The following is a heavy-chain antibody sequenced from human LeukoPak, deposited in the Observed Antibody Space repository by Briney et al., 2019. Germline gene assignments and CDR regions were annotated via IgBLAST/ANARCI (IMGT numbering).Heavy chain of an antibody. D-gene: IGHD6-13*01. CDR1: GFTFSDYY. Sequence: GGSLRLSCAASGFTFSDYYMGWIRQAPGKGLEWVSYIDMSGTTIYYADSVKGRFTISRDNAKNSLFLQMNSLRAEDTAVYYCARASVIAAAGTSYFDYWGQGTLVTVSS. V-gene: IGHV3-11*01. CDR2: IDMSGTTI. CDR3: ARASVIAAAGTSYFDY. J-gene: IGHJ4*02.